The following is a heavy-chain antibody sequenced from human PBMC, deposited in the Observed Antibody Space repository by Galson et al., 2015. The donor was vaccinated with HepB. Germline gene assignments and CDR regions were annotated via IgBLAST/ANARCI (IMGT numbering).Heavy chain of an antibody. J-gene: IGHJ4*02. CDR1: GYTFTSYY. Sequence: SVKVSCKASGYTFTSYYMHWVRQAPGQGLEWMGIINPSGGSTSYAQKLQGRVTMTRDTSTSTVYMELNSLRTEDTALYYCAKETLRGGYGYWGQGTLVTVSS. CDR3: AKETLRGGYGY. V-gene: IGHV1-46*04. CDR2: INPSGGST. D-gene: IGHD3-10*01.